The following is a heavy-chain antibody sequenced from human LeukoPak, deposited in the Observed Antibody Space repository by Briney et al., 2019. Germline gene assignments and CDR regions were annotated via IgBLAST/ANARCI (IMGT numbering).Heavy chain of an antibody. D-gene: IGHD3-22*01. J-gene: IGHJ4*02. CDR3: ARGLFDSSGYYSFDY. CDR2: IWYDGSNK. V-gene: IGHV3-33*01. CDR1: GFTLSSYG. Sequence: GGSLRLSCAASGFTLSSYGMHWVRQAPGKGLEWVAVIWYDGSNKYYADSVKGRFTISRDNSKNTLYLQMNSLRAEDTAVYYCARGLFDSSGYYSFDYWGQGTLVTVSS.